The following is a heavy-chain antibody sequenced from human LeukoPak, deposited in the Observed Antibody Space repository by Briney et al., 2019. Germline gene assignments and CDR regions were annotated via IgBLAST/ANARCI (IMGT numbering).Heavy chain of an antibody. CDR3: AKVARDYWYFDL. V-gene: IGHV3-21*04. J-gene: IGHJ2*01. Sequence: GGSLRLSCAASGFTFSSYSMNWVRQAPGKGLEWVSSISSSSSYIYYADSVKGRFTISRDNAKNSLYLQMNSLRAEDTAVYYCAKVARDYWYFDLWGRGTLVTVSS. CDR1: GFTFSSYS. CDR2: ISSSSSYI.